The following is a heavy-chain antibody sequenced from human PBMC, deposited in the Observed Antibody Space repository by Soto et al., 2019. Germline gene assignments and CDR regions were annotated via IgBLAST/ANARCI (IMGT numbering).Heavy chain of an antibody. CDR3: ARDHCGGDCYFGDFDY. V-gene: IGHV3-48*02. CDR2: ISSSSSTI. CDR1: GFSFSIYS. J-gene: IGHJ4*02. D-gene: IGHD2-21*02. Sequence: GGSLRLSCAASGFSFSIYSMNLVRQSPGKGLEWVSYISSSSSTIYYADSVKGRFNISRDNVKNSLYMQMNSLRDEDTAVYYCARDHCGGDCYFGDFDYWGQGNLVTVSS.